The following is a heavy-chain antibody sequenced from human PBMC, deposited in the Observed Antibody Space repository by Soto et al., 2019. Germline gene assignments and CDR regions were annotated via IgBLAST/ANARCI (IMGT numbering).Heavy chain of an antibody. Sequence: SETLSLTCTVSGGSMSNYYWSCMRQPPGRGLEWIAYIHYTGRTNYNASLKSRVTISVDTSKNQFSLELTSLTAADTAVYYCARMGAGRELFDQWGPGILVTVSS. CDR1: GGSMSNYY. CDR3: ARMGAGRELFDQ. J-gene: IGHJ4*02. D-gene: IGHD1-7*01. V-gene: IGHV4-59*12. CDR2: IHYTGRT.